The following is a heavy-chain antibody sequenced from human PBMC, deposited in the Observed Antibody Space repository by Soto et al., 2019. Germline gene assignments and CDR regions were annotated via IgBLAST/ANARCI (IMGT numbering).Heavy chain of an antibody. J-gene: IGHJ2*01. D-gene: IGHD3-22*01. CDR1: GGSFSSYA. CDR2: IIPIFGTA. Sequence: SVKVSCNASGGSFSSYAISWVRQAPGQGLEWMGGIIPIFGTANYAQKFQGRVTITADKSTSTAYMELSSLRSEDTAVYYCARDRGRYYDSSGYYYVGHFDLWGRGNLVTVSS. V-gene: IGHV1-69*06. CDR3: ARDRGRYYDSSGYYYVGHFDL.